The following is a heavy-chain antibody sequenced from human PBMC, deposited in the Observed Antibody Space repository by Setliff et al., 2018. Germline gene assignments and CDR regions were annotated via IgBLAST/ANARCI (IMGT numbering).Heavy chain of an antibody. CDR1: GGSLSGSLRGYAVF. J-gene: IGHJ6*03. Sequence: SETLSLTCTVSGGSLSGSLRGYAVFWGWIRQSPGKELEWIGSAYYNGDSYYNPSLKSRVTKSVDTSRNQFSLHLISVTAADTAVYYCARHVGTRSRGYNYYYYFMDVWGKGTTVTVSS. D-gene: IGHD3-10*01. V-gene: IGHV4-39*01. CDR3: ARHVGTRSRGYNYYYYFMDV. CDR2: AYYNGDS.